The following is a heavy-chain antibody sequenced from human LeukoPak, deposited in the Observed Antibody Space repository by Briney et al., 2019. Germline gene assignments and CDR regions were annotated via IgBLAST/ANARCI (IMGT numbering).Heavy chain of an antibody. J-gene: IGHJ4*02. D-gene: IGHD3-22*01. CDR2: INPSSGDT. Sequence: ASEKVSCKASGYTFTDYYMHWVRQAPGQGLEWMGWINPSSGDTNYAQNFQGRVTMTRDKSISTAYMEVSRLRSDDTAVYYCAREDSSGYDYWGQGTLVTVSS. CDR3: AREDSSGYDY. CDR1: GYTFTDYY. V-gene: IGHV1-2*02.